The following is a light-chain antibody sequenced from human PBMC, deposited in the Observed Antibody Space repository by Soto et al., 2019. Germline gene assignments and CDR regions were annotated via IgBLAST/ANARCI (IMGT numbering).Light chain of an antibody. CDR3: QQSYRSPYT. Sequence: DIQMTQSPSSLSASVGDRVTITCRASQSISNYLNWYQQKPGKAPKLLIYAASSLQSGVPSRFSSSGSGTDFTLTISSLQPEDFATYYWQQSYRSPYTFGQGTKLEIK. V-gene: IGKV1-39*01. J-gene: IGKJ2*01. CDR1: QSISNY. CDR2: AAS.